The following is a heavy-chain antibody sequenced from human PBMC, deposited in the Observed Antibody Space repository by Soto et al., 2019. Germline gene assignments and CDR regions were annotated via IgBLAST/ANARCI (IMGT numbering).Heavy chain of an antibody. D-gene: IGHD3-10*02. CDR1: GGSISSYY. V-gene: IGHV4-59*01. Sequence: SETLSLTCTVSGGSISSYYWSWIRQPPGKGLEWIGYIYYSGSTNYNPSLKSRVTISVDTSKNQFSLKLSSVTAADTAVYYCARVYSGEGGVPTSPLLAYYFDYWGQGTRVTVSS. CDR2: IYYSGST. CDR3: ARVYSGEGGVPTSPLLAYYFDY. J-gene: IGHJ4*02.